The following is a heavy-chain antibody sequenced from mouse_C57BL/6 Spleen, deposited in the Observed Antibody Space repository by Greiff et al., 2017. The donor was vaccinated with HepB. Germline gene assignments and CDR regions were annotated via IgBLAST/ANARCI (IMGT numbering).Heavy chain of an antibody. D-gene: IGHD1-1*01. CDR1: GYAFSSYW. CDR3: ATPRGYGRGFAY. Sequence: QVQLKESGAELVKPGASVKISCKASGYAFSSYWMNWVKQRPGKGLEWIGQIYPGDGDTNYNGKFKGKATLTADKSSSTAYMQLSSLTSEDSAVYFCATPRGYGRGFAYWGQGTLVTVSA. J-gene: IGHJ3*01. CDR2: IYPGDGDT. V-gene: IGHV1-80*01.